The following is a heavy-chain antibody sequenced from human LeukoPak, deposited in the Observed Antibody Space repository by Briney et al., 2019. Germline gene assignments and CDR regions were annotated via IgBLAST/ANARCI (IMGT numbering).Heavy chain of an antibody. CDR1: GGSISSSSYY. CDR2: IYYRGST. CDR3: ARRPWGGSIDY. D-gene: IGHD7-27*01. J-gene: IGHJ4*02. Sequence: PSETLSLTCTVSGGSISSSSYYWGWIRQPPGKGLEWIGSIYYRGSTYYNPSLESRVTISVDTSNNQFSLKLSSVTAGDTAVYYCARRPWGGSIDYWGQGTLVTVSS. V-gene: IGHV4-39*01.